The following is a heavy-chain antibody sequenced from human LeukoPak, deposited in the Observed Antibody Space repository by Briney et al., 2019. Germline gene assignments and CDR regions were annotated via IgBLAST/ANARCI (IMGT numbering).Heavy chain of an antibody. D-gene: IGHD3-22*01. J-gene: IGHJ4*02. Sequence: SVKVSCKSSGYTFTSYYMYWVRQAPGQGLEWMGGIIPIFGTANYAQKFQGRVTITADESTSTAYMELSSLRSEDTAVYYCARVSYDSSGYYSHWGQGTLVTVSS. CDR1: GYTFTSYY. V-gene: IGHV1-69*13. CDR3: ARVSYDSSGYYSH. CDR2: IIPIFGTA.